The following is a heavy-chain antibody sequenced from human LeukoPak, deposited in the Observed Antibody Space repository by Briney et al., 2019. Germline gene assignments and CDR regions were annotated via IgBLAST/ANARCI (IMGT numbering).Heavy chain of an antibody. Sequence: SETLSLTCAIYGGSFSSYYWSWIRQPPGKGLEWIGEINHSGGTNYNPSLKSRVTISVDTSKNQFSLKVNSVTAADTAAYYCARVTAAGGTDDAFDVWGRGTMVTVSS. J-gene: IGHJ3*01. CDR2: INHSGGT. V-gene: IGHV4-34*01. CDR3: ARVTAAGGTDDAFDV. D-gene: IGHD2-21*02. CDR1: GGSFSSYY.